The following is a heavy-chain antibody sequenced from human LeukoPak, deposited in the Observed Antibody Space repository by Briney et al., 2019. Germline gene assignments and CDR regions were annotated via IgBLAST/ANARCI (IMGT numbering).Heavy chain of an antibody. V-gene: IGHV3-9*01. CDR3: AKDLDGY. CDR1: GFTFDDYA. CDR2: ISWNSGSI. Sequence: SGGSLRLSCAASGFTFDDYAMHWVRQAPGKGLEWVSGISWNSGSIGYADSVKGRFTISRDNAKNSLYLQMNSLRAEDTALYYCAKDLDGYWGQGTQVTVSS. J-gene: IGHJ4*02.